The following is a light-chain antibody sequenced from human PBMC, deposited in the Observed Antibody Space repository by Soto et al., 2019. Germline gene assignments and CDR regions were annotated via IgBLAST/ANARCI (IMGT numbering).Light chain of an antibody. V-gene: IGLV2-14*01. CDR3: RSYTSTSTYV. CDR2: GVS. CDR1: TSDVGGYNY. Sequence: QSALTQPASVSGSPGQSIIISCTGTTSDVGGYNYVSWYQHHPGKAPKLLIYGVSNRPSGVSNRFSGSKSGNTASLSISGLQPEDEADYYCRSYTSTSTYVFGTGTKLTVL. J-gene: IGLJ1*01.